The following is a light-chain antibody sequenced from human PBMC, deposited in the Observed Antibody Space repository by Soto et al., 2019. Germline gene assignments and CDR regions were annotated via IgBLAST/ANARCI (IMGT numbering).Light chain of an antibody. Sequence: EIVLTQSPGTLSLSPGERATLSCRASQSVSSYLAWYQQKPGQAPRLLIYDASNRATGIPARFSGSGSGTDFTLTISSLEPEDFAVYYCQQRSNWPRWTFGQGTNVDIK. V-gene: IGKV3-11*01. CDR1: QSVSSY. J-gene: IGKJ1*01. CDR3: QQRSNWPRWT. CDR2: DAS.